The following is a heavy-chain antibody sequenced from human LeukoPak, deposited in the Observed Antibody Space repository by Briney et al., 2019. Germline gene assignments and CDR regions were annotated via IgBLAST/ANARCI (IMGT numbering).Heavy chain of an antibody. V-gene: IGHV3-21*01. CDR1: GFTFNTYT. CDR3: ARTYYDILTGYNPYFDY. D-gene: IGHD3-9*01. CDR2: ITASSTAI. Sequence: GGSLRLSCAASGFTFNTYTMNWVRQAPGKGLEWVSSITASSTAIYSADSVKGRFTISRDNAKNLLYLQMNSLRAEDTAVYYCARTYYDILTGYNPYFDYWGQGVLVTVSS. J-gene: IGHJ4*02.